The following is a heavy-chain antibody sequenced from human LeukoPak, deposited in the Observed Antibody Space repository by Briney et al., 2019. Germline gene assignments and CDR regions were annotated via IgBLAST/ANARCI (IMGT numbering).Heavy chain of an antibody. CDR3: AREDIVVVPAANWDDDYYYYGMDV. D-gene: IGHD2-2*01. CDR2: IXQDGSEK. V-gene: IGHV3-7*01. J-gene: IGHJ6*02. Sequence: LXXSCAAAXXXXXSXXMSEXRXAXRKGLXXVXXIXQDGSEKXYVNSVKGRFTISRDNAKNSLYLQMNSLRAEDTAVYYCAREDIVVVPAANWDDDYYYYGMDVWGQGTTVTVSS. CDR1: XXXXXSXX.